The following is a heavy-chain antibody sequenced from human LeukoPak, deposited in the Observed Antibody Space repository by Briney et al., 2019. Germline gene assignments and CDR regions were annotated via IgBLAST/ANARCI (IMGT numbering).Heavy chain of an antibody. CDR2: ITSSGTYI. CDR1: GFTFNNYN. V-gene: IGHV3-21*01. Sequence: GGSLRLSCATSGFTFNNYNMNWVRQAPGRALEWVSSITSSGTYIFYADSVKGRFTISRDNAKNSLYLQMNSLGPEDTAVYYCARVVAVGRDGYKSHLYYFDYWGQGTLVTVSS. CDR3: ARVVAVGRDGYKSHLYYFDY. D-gene: IGHD5-24*01. J-gene: IGHJ4*02.